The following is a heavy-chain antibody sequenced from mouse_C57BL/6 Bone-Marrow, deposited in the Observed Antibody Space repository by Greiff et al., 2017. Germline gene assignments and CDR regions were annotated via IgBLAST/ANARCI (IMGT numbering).Heavy chain of an antibody. V-gene: IGHV1-39*01. D-gene: IGHD2-4*01. Sequence: VVEPGASVKISCKASGYSFTDYNMNWVKQSNGKSLEWIGVINPNYGTTSYNQKFKGKATLTVDQSSSTAYMQLNSLTSEDSAVYYCARGYDYDYAMDYWGQGTSVTGSS. CDR2: INPNYGTT. CDR3: ARGYDYDYAMDY. CDR1: GYSFTDYN. J-gene: IGHJ4*01.